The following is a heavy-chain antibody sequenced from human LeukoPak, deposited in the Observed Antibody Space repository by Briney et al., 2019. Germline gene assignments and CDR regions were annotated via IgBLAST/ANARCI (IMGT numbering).Heavy chain of an antibody. CDR2: IFRIGTT. J-gene: IGHJ3*02. CDR3: AREEGSGSYMAFDI. D-gene: IGHD3-10*01. Sequence: PSETLSLTCTVSGYSINSGYYWGWIRQPPGKGLEWIGYIFRIGTTNYNPSLKSRVTISLDTSKNQFSLKLTSVTAADTAVYYCAREEGSGSYMAFDIWGQGTMVTVS. CDR1: GYSINSGYY. V-gene: IGHV4-38-2*02.